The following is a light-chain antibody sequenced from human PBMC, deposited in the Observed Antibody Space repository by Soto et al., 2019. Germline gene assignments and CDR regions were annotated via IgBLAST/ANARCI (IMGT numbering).Light chain of an antibody. CDR3: AACCDQRTGVV. V-gene: IGLV1-44*01. Sequence: QAVVTPPPSASGPPGQRVTISWSGSSSDIGNNAVNWYQQFPGTAPKLLIYDNIQRPSGGQDRVSGSKSGISASLAISGLQSEDGADYYCAACCDQRTGVVFCGG. J-gene: IGLJ3*02. CDR2: DNI. CDR1: SSDIGNNA.